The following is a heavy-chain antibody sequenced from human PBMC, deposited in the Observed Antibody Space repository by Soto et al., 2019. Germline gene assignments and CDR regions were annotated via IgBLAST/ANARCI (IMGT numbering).Heavy chain of an antibody. D-gene: IGHD6-13*01. CDR3: ARGGIAAAAHNWFDP. CDR1: GGSISSGGYY. Sequence: TSETLSLTCTVSGGSISSGGYYWSWIRQHPGKGLEWIGYVYYSGSTYYNPSLKSRVTISVDTSKNQFSLKLSSVTAADTAVYYCARGGIAAAAHNWFDPWGQGTLVTVSS. V-gene: IGHV4-31*03. CDR2: VYYSGST. J-gene: IGHJ5*02.